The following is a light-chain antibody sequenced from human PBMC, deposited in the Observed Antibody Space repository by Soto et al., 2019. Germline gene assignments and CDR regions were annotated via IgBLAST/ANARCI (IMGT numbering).Light chain of an antibody. CDR1: HTINIY. CDR2: TAS. Sequence: DIQMTQSPSSLSASVGDRVTIACRASHTINIYLNWYQQKPGKAPKLLIHTASTVHSGVPSRFSGSGSGTDFTLTIRSLQPEDFATYYCQQSYSSVRTFGQGTKVEL. CDR3: QQSYSSVRT. V-gene: IGKV1-39*01. J-gene: IGKJ1*01.